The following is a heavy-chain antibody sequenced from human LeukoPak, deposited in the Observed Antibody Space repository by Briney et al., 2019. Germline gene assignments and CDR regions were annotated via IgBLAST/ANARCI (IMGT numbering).Heavy chain of an antibody. CDR3: AREYYDSSGYLGYAFDI. D-gene: IGHD3-22*01. J-gene: IGHJ3*02. V-gene: IGHV4-59*01. Sequence: SETLSLTCTVSGGSISSYYWSWIRQPPGKGLEWIGYIYYSGSTNYNPSLKSRVTISVDTSKNQFSLKLSSVTAADTGVYDCAREYYDSSGYLGYAFDIWGQGTMVTVSS. CDR2: IYYSGST. CDR1: GGSISSYY.